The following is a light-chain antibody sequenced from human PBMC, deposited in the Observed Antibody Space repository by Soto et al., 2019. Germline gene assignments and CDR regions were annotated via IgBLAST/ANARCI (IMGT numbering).Light chain of an antibody. CDR1: QSVNSY. CDR2: GAS. J-gene: IGKJ1*01. V-gene: IGKV3-20*01. CDR3: QQYGSSQT. Sequence: EIVLTQSPATLSLSPGERATLSCRASQSVNSYLAWYQQKPGQAPRLLIYGASSRATGIPDRFSGSGSGTDFTLTISRLEPEDFAVYYCQQYGSSQTFGQGTKVDIK.